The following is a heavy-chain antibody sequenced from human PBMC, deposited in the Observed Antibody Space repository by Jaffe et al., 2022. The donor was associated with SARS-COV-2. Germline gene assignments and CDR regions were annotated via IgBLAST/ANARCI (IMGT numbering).Heavy chain of an antibody. CDR2: IYQSGTT. Sequence: QVQLQESGPGLVKPSETLSLTCTVSGYSISSGYFWGWIRQPPGKGLEWIGSIYQSGTTYYNPSLKGRVTMSVDTSKNQFSLKLSSVTAADTAVYYCARDVSTSWSRGPWGQGTLVTVSS. D-gene: IGHD6-13*01. J-gene: IGHJ5*02. CDR3: ARDVSTSWSRGP. V-gene: IGHV4-38-2*02. CDR1: GYSISSGYF.